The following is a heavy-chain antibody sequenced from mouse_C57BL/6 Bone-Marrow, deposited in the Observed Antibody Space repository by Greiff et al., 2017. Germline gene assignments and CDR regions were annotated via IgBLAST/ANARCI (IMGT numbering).Heavy chain of an antibody. CDR1: GYTFTSYW. V-gene: IGHV1-72*01. CDR2: IDPNSGGT. Sequence: QVQLQQPGAELVKPGASVKLSCKASGYTFTSYWMHWVKQRPGRGLEWIGRIDPNSGGTKYNEKFKSKATLTVDKPSSTAYMQLSSLTSGDSAVYYCARGEWLPTWFSYWGQGTLVTVSA. J-gene: IGHJ3*01. D-gene: IGHD2-2*01. CDR3: ARGEWLPTWFSY.